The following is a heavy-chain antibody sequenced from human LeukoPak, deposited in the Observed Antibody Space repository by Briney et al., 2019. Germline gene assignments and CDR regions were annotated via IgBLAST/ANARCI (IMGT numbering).Heavy chain of an antibody. D-gene: IGHD2-21*02. CDR3: AREGAYCGGDCFGD. CDR2: ITSSSRYI. J-gene: IGHJ4*02. V-gene: IGHV3-21*04. Sequence: GGSLRLSCAASGFTFSSYSMNWVRQAPGKGLEWVSSITSSSRYIYYADSVKGRFTISRDNSKSTLHLQMNSLRAEDTAVYYCAREGAYCGGDCFGDWGQGTLVTVSS. CDR1: GFTFSSYS.